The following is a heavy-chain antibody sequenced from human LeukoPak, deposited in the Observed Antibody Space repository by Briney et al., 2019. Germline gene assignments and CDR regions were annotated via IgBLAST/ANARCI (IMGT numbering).Heavy chain of an antibody. Sequence: PGGSLRLSCAASGFTFSSYGMRWVRQAPGKGLEWVAVISYDGSNKYYADSVKGRFTISRDNSKNTLYLQMNSLRAEDTAVYYCAKAYYYDSSGYYFDYWGQGTLVTVSS. V-gene: IGHV3-30*18. CDR3: AKAYYYDSSGYYFDY. J-gene: IGHJ4*02. D-gene: IGHD3-22*01. CDR2: ISYDGSNK. CDR1: GFTFSSYG.